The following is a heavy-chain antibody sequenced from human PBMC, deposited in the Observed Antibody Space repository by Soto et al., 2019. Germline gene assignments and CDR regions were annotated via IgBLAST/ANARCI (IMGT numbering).Heavy chain of an antibody. CDR3: ASGLGYYYGSGRYDAFDI. CDR1: GYTFTSYD. V-gene: IGHV1-8*01. Sequence: GASVKVSCKASGYTFTSYDINWVRQATGQGLEWMGWMNPNSGNTGYAQKFQGRVTMTRNTSISTAYMELSSLRSEDTAVYYCASGLGYYYGSGRYDAFDIWGQGTMVTVSS. J-gene: IGHJ3*02. D-gene: IGHD3-10*01. CDR2: MNPNSGNT.